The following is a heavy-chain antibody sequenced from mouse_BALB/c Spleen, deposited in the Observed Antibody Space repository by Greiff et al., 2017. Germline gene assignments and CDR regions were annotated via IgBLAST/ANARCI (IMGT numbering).Heavy chain of an antibody. D-gene: IGHD1-3*01. Sequence: QVQLKQSGAELMKPGASVKISCKATGYTFSSYWIEWVKQRPGHGLEWIGEILPGSGSTNYNEKFKGKATFTADTSSNTAYMQLSSLTSEDSAVYYCASKALNFDYWGQGTTLTVSS. CDR3: ASKALNFDY. CDR2: ILPGSGST. V-gene: IGHV1-9*01. J-gene: IGHJ2*01. CDR1: GYTFSSYW.